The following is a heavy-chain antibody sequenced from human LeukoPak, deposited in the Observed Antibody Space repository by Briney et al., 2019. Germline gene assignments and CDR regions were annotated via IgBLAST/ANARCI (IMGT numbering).Heavy chain of an antibody. CDR2: INHSGST. CDR1: GGSFSEYS. J-gene: IGHJ4*02. Sequence: SETLSLTCAVYGGSFSEYSWSWIRQPPGKGLEWIGEINHSGSTNYNPSLKSRVTISVDTSKNQFSLKLSSVTAADTAVYYCARAMVGATFGYWGQGTLVTVSS. V-gene: IGHV4-34*01. CDR3: ARAMVGATFGY. D-gene: IGHD1-26*01.